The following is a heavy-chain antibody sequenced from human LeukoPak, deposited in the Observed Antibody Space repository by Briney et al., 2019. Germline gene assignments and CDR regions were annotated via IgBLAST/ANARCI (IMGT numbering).Heavy chain of an antibody. D-gene: IGHD3-3*01. J-gene: IGHJ4*02. Sequence: SETLSLTCTVSGGSVSSYYWSWIWQPPGKGLEWIGYIYHSGSTNHSPSLKSRVTISVDTSKNQFSLELSSVTAADTAVYFCASLGGYYDFWSGHRDYWGQGILVTVSS. CDR3: ASLGGYYDFWSGHRDY. CDR1: GGSVSSYY. V-gene: IGHV4-59*02. CDR2: IYHSGST.